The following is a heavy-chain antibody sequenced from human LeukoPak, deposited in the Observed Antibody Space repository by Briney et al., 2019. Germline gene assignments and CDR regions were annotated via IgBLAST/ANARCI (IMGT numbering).Heavy chain of an antibody. Sequence: GSLRLPCTASGFTFSIHSMSWVRQAPGRGPEWVSAINGRGRSANYADSVKGRFTVSRDNSKNTLYPQMNSLRPEDSAMYSCVKALWGRGYNPLDFWGQGTLVTVSS. CDR3: VKALWGRGYNPLDF. J-gene: IGHJ4*02. CDR2: INGRGRSA. CDR1: GFTFSIHS. V-gene: IGHV3-23*01. D-gene: IGHD5-24*01.